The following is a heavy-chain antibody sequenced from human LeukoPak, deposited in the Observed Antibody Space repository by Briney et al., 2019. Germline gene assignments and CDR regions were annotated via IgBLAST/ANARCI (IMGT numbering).Heavy chain of an antibody. D-gene: IGHD3-3*01. J-gene: IGHJ5*02. Sequence: ASVKVSCKASGYTFTGYYMHWVRQAPGQGLEWMGWINPNSGGTNYAQKFQGRVTMTRDTSISTAYMELSRLRSDDTAVYYCARVGGVITIFGVVIDWFDPWGQGTLVTVSS. V-gene: IGHV1-2*02. CDR1: GYTFTGYY. CDR3: ARVGGVITIFGVVIDWFDP. CDR2: INPNSGGT.